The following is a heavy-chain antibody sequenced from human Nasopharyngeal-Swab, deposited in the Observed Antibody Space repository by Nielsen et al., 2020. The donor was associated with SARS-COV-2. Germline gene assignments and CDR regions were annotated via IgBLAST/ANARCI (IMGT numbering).Heavy chain of an antibody. Sequence: SQTLSPTCSVYGGSFGDNYWNWVRQSPGRGLEWIKAISHSGATNYNSSLKTRVIMSVDTSKKQFSLKMNSVTAADTAVYYGARGYRSWSFPSSYYYYYMDVWGQGTTVTVSS. J-gene: IGHJ6*03. CDR2: ISHSGAT. CDR1: GGSFGDNY. V-gene: IGHV4-34*01. CDR3: ARGYRSWSFPSSYYYYYMDV. D-gene: IGHD6-6*01.